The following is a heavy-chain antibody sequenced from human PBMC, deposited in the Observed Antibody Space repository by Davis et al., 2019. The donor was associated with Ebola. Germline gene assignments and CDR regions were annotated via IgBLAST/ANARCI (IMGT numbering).Heavy chain of an antibody. J-gene: IGHJ4*02. V-gene: IGHV3-23*01. D-gene: IGHD6-25*01. CDR3: ARREAASIDY. CDR1: GFTFSNYA. CDR2: ISGSGGST. Sequence: GESLKISCAASGFTFSNYAMSWVRQAPGKGLEWVSTISGSGGSTYYADSVQGRFTISRDNAKNTLFLQLNSLRVEDTAIYYCARREAASIDYWGQGTLVTVSS.